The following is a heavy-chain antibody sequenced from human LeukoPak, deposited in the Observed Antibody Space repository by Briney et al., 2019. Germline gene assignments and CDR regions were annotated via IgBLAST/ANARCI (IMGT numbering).Heavy chain of an antibody. D-gene: IGHD3-22*01. CDR2: IYYSGST. V-gene: IGHV4-59*08. J-gene: IGHJ4*02. Sequence: SETLSLTCTVSGGSISSYYWSWIRQPPGKGLEWIGYIYYSGSTNYNPSLKSRVTISVDTSKNQFSLKLSSVTAADTAVYYCARQYDDSSGYEYYFDYWGQGTLVTVSS. CDR3: ARQYDDSSGYEYYFDY. CDR1: GGSISSYY.